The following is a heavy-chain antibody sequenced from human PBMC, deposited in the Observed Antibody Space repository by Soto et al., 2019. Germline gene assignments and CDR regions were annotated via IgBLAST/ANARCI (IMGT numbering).Heavy chain of an antibody. CDR3: ARGHITSFGVVMPPGLDY. CDR1: GFTFSSYG. CDR2: IWYDGSNK. Sequence: QVQLVESGGGVVQPGRSLRLSCAASGFTFSSYGMHWVRQAPGKGLEWVAVIWYDGSNKYYADSVKGRFTISRDNSKNTLYLQMNSLRAEDTAVYYCARGHITSFGVVMPPGLDYWGQGTLVTVSS. V-gene: IGHV3-33*01. D-gene: IGHD3-3*01. J-gene: IGHJ4*02.